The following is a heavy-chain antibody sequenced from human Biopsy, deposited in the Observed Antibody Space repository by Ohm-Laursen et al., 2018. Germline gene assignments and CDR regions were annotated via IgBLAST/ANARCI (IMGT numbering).Heavy chain of an antibody. CDR2: IYYSGTT. D-gene: IGHD4-23*01. Sequence: SQTLSLTCTVSGGSVSSGGFYWSWIRQHPGKGLAWIGYIYYSGTTYSNPSLKSLVTISVDTSKNQFSLKLNSVTAADTAVYYCARRPYGGTRYWYFDLWGRGTLVTVSS. CDR1: GGSVSSGGFY. V-gene: IGHV4-31*01. J-gene: IGHJ2*01. CDR3: ARRPYGGTRYWYFDL.